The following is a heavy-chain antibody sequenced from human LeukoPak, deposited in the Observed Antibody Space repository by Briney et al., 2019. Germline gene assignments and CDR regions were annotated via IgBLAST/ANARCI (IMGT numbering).Heavy chain of an antibody. D-gene: IGHD6-13*01. CDR1: GFTFRGNL. V-gene: IGHV3-30*15. Sequence: GGSPRLSCAASGFTFRGNLLHWVRQAPGKGLEWVAGSSSDGGEQYYADSVKGRFTFSRDNSKSTLVLQMSSLRPDDTAVYYCARESSSRRFVFDVWGQGTVVTVSS. CDR3: ARESSSRRFVFDV. CDR2: SSSDGGEQ. J-gene: IGHJ3*01.